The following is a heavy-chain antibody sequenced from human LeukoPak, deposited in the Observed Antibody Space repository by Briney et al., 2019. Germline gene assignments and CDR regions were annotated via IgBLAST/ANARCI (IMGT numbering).Heavy chain of an antibody. D-gene: IGHD3-10*01. V-gene: IGHV3-30-3*01. CDR3: AKDDTYYYGSGSYGPDY. J-gene: IGHJ4*02. CDR1: GFSFREYP. Sequence: PGKSLRLSCVASGFSFREYPIHWVRQAPGKGLEWVAVISNDGSNEYDAEFVKGRFTISRDNSKNTLYLQMNSLRAEDTAVYYCAKDDTYYYGSGSYGPDYWGQGTLVTVSS. CDR2: ISNDGSNE.